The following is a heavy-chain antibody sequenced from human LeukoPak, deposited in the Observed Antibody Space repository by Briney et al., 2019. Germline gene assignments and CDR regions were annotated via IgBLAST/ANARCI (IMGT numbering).Heavy chain of an antibody. CDR1: GFTFSSYW. CDR2: GSSDGSTT. V-gene: IGHV3-74*01. CDR3: ARDTDGPGSLIDY. D-gene: IGHD2-8*01. J-gene: IGHJ4*02. Sequence: GGSLRLSCAASGFTFSSYWMQWVRQAPGKGLEWVSRGSSDGSTTTYADSVKGRFTISRDNGKNTLYLQMNSLRAEDTAVYYCARDTDGPGSLIDYWGQGTLVTVSS.